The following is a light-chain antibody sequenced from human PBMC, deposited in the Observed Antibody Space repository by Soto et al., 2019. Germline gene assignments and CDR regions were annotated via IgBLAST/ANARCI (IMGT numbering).Light chain of an antibody. Sequence: DIQMTQSPSSLSASVGDRVTITCQASQDINNYLNWYQQKPGKAPKLLIFDATNLETGVPSRFSGSGSRTHYSLTIISLQPEDFATYYRHQYDSLPPTFGQGTRLEIK. CDR3: HQYDSLPPT. J-gene: IGKJ5*01. CDR1: QDINNY. CDR2: DAT. V-gene: IGKV1-33*01.